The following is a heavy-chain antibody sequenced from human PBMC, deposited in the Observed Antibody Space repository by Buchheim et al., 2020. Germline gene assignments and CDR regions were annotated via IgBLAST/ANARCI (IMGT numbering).Heavy chain of an antibody. CDR2: IIPILGIA. J-gene: IGHJ6*02. V-gene: IGHV1-69*08. CDR3: ARDSKGGSSWLNYYYYYGMDV. D-gene: IGHD6-13*01. CDR1: GGTFSSYT. Sequence: QVQLVQSGAEVKKPGSSVKVSCKASGGTFSSYTISWVRQAPGQGLEWMGRIIPILGIANYAQKFQGRVTITADNSTSTAYMELSSLRSEDTAVYYCARDSKGGSSWLNYYYYYGMDVWGQGTT.